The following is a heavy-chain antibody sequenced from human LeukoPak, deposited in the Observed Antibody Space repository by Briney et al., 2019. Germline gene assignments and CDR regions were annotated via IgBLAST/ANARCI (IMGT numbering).Heavy chain of an antibody. Sequence: PGGSLRLSCAATGFTFSSYNMTWVRQAPGKGLEWVSTIYDSGSTYYADSVKGRFTISRDISKNTLYLQMNSLRDEDTAVYYCSRGRAATGFDYWGQGTLVTVSS. CDR1: GFTFSSYN. J-gene: IGHJ4*02. D-gene: IGHD4-17*01. CDR3: SRGRAATGFDY. V-gene: IGHV3-53*01. CDR2: IYDSGST.